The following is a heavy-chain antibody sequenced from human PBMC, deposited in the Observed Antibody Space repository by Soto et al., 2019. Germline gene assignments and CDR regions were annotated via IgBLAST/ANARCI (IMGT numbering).Heavy chain of an antibody. CDR3: ARAPSETYYDFWSGYGNWFDP. Sequence: SETLSLTCTVSGGSISSGGYYWSWIRQHPGKGLEWIGYIYYSGSTYYNPSLKSRVTISVDTSKNQFSLKLSSVTAADTAVYYCARAPSETYYDFWSGYGNWFDPWGQGTLVTVSS. J-gene: IGHJ5*02. D-gene: IGHD3-3*01. CDR1: GGSISSGGYY. CDR2: IYYSGST. V-gene: IGHV4-31*03.